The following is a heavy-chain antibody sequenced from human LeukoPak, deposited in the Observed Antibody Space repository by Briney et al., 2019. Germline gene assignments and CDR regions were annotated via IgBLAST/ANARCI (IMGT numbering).Heavy chain of an antibody. Sequence: SETLSLTCTVSDYSISSGYGYYWGWIRQPPGKGLEWIGNIYHSGITYYNHFNSSLKSRVTISIDTSKNQFSLKLSSVTAADTAVYYCARGKSGSYSRLRNWFDPWGQGTLVTVSS. CDR1: DYSISSGYGYY. J-gene: IGHJ5*02. V-gene: IGHV4-38-2*02. CDR2: IYHSGIT. D-gene: IGHD1-26*01. CDR3: ARGKSGSYSRLRNWFDP.